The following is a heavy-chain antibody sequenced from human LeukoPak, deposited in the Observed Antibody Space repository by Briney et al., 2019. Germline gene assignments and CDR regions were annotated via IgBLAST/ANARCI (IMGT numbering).Heavy chain of an antibody. D-gene: IGHD3-3*01. CDR2: IYHSGST. J-gene: IGHJ4*02. CDR1: GYSISSGYY. CDR3: ARDEANYDFWSGYSRAFDY. Sequence: MTSETLSLTCTVSGYSISSGYYWGWIRQPPGKGLEWIGSIYHSGSTYYNPSLKSRVTISVDTSKNQFSLKLSSVTAADTAVYYCARDEANYDFWSGYSRAFDYWGQGTLVTVSS. V-gene: IGHV4-38-2*02.